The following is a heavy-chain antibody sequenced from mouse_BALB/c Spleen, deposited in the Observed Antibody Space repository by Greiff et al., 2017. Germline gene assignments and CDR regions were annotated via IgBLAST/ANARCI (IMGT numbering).Heavy chain of an antibody. CDR2: ISSGGSYT. J-gene: IGHJ4*01. V-gene: IGHV5-6*02. Sequence: DVMLVESGGDLVKPGGSLKLSCAASGFTFSSYGMSWVRQTPDKRLEWVATISSGGSYTYYPDSVKGRFTISRDNAKNTLYLQMSSLKSEDTAMYYCARQFDGMDYWGQGTSVTVSS. CDR3: ARQFDGMDY. CDR1: GFTFSSYG. D-gene: IGHD2-3*01.